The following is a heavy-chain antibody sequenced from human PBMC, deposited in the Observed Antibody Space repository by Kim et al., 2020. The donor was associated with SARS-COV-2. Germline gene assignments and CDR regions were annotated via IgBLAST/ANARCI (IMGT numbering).Heavy chain of an antibody. V-gene: IGHV3-30*01. J-gene: IGHJ4*02. Sequence: GRFTISRDNSKNTLYLQMNSLRAEDTAVYYCASDIVVVPAATYSNYLDYWGQGTLVTVSS. D-gene: IGHD2-2*01. CDR3: ASDIVVVPAATYSNYLDY.